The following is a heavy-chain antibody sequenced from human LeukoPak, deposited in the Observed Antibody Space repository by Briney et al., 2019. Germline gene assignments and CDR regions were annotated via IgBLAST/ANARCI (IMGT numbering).Heavy chain of an antibody. Sequence: PSETLSLTCTVSGGSFSSYYWSWIRQPAGKGLEWIGRIYTSGSTNYNSSLKSRVTISVDTSKNQFSLKLNSVTAADAAVYYCAQSLGSSNWIGNWFDPWGQGTLVTVSS. D-gene: IGHD6-13*01. J-gene: IGHJ5*02. CDR2: IYTSGST. CDR1: GGSFSSYY. CDR3: AQSLGSSNWIGNWFDP. V-gene: IGHV4-4*07.